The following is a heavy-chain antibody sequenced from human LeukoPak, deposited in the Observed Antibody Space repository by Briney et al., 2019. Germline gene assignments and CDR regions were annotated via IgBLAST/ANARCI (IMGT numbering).Heavy chain of an antibody. CDR3: ARAPHLYYGDYGGDWFDP. CDR2: MNSNSGNT. CDR1: GYTFTSYD. V-gene: IGHV1-8*01. D-gene: IGHD4-17*01. Sequence: ASVKVSCKASGYTFTSYDINWVRQATGQGLEWMGLMNSNSGNTGYAQKFQGRVTMTRNTSISTAYMELSSLRSEDTAVYYCARAPHLYYGDYGGDWFDPGGQGTLVTVSS. J-gene: IGHJ5*02.